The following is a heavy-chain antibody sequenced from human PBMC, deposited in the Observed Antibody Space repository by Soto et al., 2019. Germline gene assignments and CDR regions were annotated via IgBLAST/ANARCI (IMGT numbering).Heavy chain of an antibody. CDR3: ARRGGGYSYGSFLDY. V-gene: IGHV4-39*01. D-gene: IGHD5-18*01. CDR1: GGSISSSSYY. Sequence: PSETLSLTCTVSGGSISSSSYYWGWIRQPPGKGLEWIGSIYYSGSTYYNPSLKSRVTISVDTSKNQFSLKLSSVTAADTAVYYCARRGGGYSYGSFLDYWGQGTLVTVSS. CDR2: IYYSGST. J-gene: IGHJ4*02.